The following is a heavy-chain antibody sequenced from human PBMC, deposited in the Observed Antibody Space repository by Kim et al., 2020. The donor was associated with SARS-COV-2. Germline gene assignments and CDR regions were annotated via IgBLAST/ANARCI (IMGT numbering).Heavy chain of an antibody. CDR3: ARHQGYYYGSGSSYYMDV. Sequence: KSRVTISVDTSKNQFSLKLSSVTAADTAVYYCARHQGYYYGSGSSYYMDVWGKGTTVTVSS. J-gene: IGHJ6*03. V-gene: IGHV4-39*01. D-gene: IGHD3-10*01.